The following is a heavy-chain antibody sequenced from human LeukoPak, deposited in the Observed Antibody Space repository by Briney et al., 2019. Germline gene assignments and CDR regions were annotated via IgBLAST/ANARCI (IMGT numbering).Heavy chain of an antibody. D-gene: IGHD2-15*01. J-gene: IGHJ6*01. CDR1: GLRFSGQY. Sequence: PGGSLRLSCAASGLRFSGQYMIWIRQAPGKGLEWVAFISGRGTDTFYADSVKGRFFISKDNTRDSLSLQMTSLSAEDTAMYYCATLHFYAMGVWGQGTTVTVSS. CDR3: ATLHFYAMGV. V-gene: IGHV3-11*01. CDR2: ISGRGTDT.